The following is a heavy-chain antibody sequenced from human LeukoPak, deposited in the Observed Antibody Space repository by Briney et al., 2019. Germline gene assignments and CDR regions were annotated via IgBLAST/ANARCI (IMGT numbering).Heavy chain of an antibody. CDR3: ARGPRITMIRGGQWYYYMDV. CDR2: INPSGGST. V-gene: IGHV1-46*01. CDR1: GYTFTSYY. J-gene: IGHJ6*03. D-gene: IGHD3-10*01. Sequence: APVKVSCKASGYTFTSYYLYWVRQAPGQGLEWMGIINPSGGSTNYAQKFQGRVTMTRDTSTSTVYMELSSLRSKDTAVYYCARGPRITMIRGGQWYYYMDVWGKGTTVTISS.